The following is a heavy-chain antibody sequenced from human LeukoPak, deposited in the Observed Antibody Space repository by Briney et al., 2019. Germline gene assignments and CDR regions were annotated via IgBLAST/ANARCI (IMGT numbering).Heavy chain of an antibody. Sequence: GGSLRLSCAASGFTFSSYAMSWVRQAPGKGLEWVSSISGSGGSTYYADSVKGRFTISRDNSKNTLYLQMNSLRDEDTAVYYCAKHLTTSCYTPFDYWGQGTLVTVSS. CDR1: GFTFSSYA. V-gene: IGHV3-23*01. CDR3: AKHLTTSCYTPFDY. J-gene: IGHJ4*02. CDR2: ISGSGGST. D-gene: IGHD2-2*02.